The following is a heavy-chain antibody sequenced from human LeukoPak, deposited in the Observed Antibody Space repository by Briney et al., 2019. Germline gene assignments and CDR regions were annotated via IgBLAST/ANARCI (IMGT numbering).Heavy chain of an antibody. V-gene: IGHV4-59*01. D-gene: IGHD3-22*01. J-gene: IGHJ3*02. CDR3: ARSPNYYDSSGYWGPNTFDI. CDR2: IYYSGST. CDR1: GASISSYY. Sequence: SETLSLTCTVSGASISSYYWSWIRQPPGKGLEWIGYIYYSGSTNYNPSLKSRVTISVDTSKTQFSLKLSSVTAADTAVYYCARSPNYYDSSGYWGPNTFDIRGQGTMVTVSS.